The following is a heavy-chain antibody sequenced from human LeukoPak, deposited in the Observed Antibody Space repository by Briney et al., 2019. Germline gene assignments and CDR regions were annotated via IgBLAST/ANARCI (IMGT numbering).Heavy chain of an antibody. D-gene: IGHD2-15*01. Sequence: SETLSLTCSVSGGSIRSYYWSWIRQPPGKGLEWIGYIYYSGSTNFNPSLNSRVTISVGTSKNQFSLKLSSVTAADTAVYYCARVVVVAAASYFDYWGQGTLVTVSS. V-gene: IGHV4-59*01. CDR2: IYYSGST. CDR1: GGSIRSYY. J-gene: IGHJ4*02. CDR3: ARVVVVAAASYFDY.